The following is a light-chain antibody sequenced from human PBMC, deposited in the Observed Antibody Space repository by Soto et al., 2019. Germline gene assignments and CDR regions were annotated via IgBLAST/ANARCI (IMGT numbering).Light chain of an antibody. V-gene: IGKV3-20*01. J-gene: IGKJ1*01. CDR3: QQYGSFPPS. Sequence: EIVLTQSPGTLALSPGERATLSCRASQSVSTNNLAWYQRKPGQAPRLLIYGASSRATDIQARFSGSGSGTHSALTITSLEPEDFSVYYCQQYGSFPPSFGQGPVVEIK. CDR2: GAS. CDR1: QSVSTNN.